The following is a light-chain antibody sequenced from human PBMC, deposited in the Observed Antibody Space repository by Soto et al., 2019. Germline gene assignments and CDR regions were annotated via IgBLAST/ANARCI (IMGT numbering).Light chain of an antibody. V-gene: IGLV2-14*03. CDR3: SSYTISSTPYA. J-gene: IGLJ1*01. CDR1: GSDIGGYNY. CDR2: DVS. Sequence: QSALTQPASVSGSPGQSITISCTGTGSDIGGYNYVSWYQQHPGKAPKLMIYDVSNRPSGVSNRFSGSKSGNTASLTISGLQAEDEADYYCSSYTISSTPYAFGTGTKLTVL.